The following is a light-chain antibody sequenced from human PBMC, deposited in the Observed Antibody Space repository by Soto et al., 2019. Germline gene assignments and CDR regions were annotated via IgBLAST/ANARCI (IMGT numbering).Light chain of an antibody. CDR2: DAS. CDR1: QSISSW. CDR3: QQYNSYSRT. Sequence: DIQMTQSPSTLSASVGDRVTITCRASQSISSWLAWYQQKPGKAPKLLIYDASRLESGVPSRFSGSGSGTEFPLTISSLQPDDFATYYCQQYNSYSRTFGQGTKVEIK. J-gene: IGKJ1*01. V-gene: IGKV1-5*01.